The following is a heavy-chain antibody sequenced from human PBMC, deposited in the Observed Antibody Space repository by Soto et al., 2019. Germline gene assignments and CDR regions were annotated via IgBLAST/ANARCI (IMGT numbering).Heavy chain of an antibody. J-gene: IGHJ4*02. V-gene: IGHV1-69*08. Sequence: QVQLVQSGAEVKKPGSSVKVSCKASVGTFSTSTFTWVRQAPGQGLEWMGRTIPILNVADYAQDFQGRVTITADKSTSTAYMELTSLTSKDTAVYYCARDLTIGSTYSGYDAIDSWGQGTLVTVSS. D-gene: IGHD5-12*01. CDR3: ARDLTIGSTYSGYDAIDS. CDR2: TIPILNVA. CDR1: VGTFSTST.